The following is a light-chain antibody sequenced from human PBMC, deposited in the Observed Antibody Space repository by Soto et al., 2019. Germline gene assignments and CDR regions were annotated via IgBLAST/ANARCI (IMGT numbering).Light chain of an antibody. J-gene: IGKJ4*01. V-gene: IGKV3D-20*02. CDR1: QNVYNN. Sequence: EIVMTQSPATLSVSPGEGATLSCKASQNVYNNLAWYQQKPGQAPRLLIYGASSRATGIPDRFSGSGSGTDFTLTISRLEPEDFAVYYCQQRSNWPLTFGGGTKVEIK. CDR2: GAS. CDR3: QQRSNWPLT.